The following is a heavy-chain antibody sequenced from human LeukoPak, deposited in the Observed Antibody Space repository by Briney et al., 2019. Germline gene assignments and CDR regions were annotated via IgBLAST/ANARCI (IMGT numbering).Heavy chain of an antibody. CDR2: ISSSSDTI. V-gene: IGHV3-48*01. Sequence: PGGSLRLSCAASGFTFSSYTMNWVRQAPGKGLEWVSYISSSSDTIYYADSVKGRFTVSRDNVKNSLYLQMDSLRVEDTAVYYCARDGLTVRIYYYYGMDVWGQGTTVTVSS. J-gene: IGHJ6*02. D-gene: IGHD2-21*02. CDR1: GFTFSSYT. CDR3: ARDGLTVRIYYYYGMDV.